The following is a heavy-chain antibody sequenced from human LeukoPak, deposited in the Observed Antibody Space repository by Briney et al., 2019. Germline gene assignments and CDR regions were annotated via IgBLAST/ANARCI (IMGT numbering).Heavy chain of an antibody. CDR2: IYPGDSDT. CDR3: ARLRYCSSTSCYLRGLDY. CDR1: GYSFTSYW. V-gene: IGHV5-51*01. Sequence: GESLKISCKGSGYSFTSYWIGWVRQMPGKGLEWMGIIYPGDSDTRYSPSFQGQVTISADKSISTAYLQWSSLKASDTAMYYCARLRYCSSTSCYLRGLDYWGQGTLVTVSS. J-gene: IGHJ4*02. D-gene: IGHD2-2*01.